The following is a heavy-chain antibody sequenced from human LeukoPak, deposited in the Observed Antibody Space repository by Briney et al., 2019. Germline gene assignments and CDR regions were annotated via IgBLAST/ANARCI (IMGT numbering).Heavy chain of an antibody. CDR3: ARRSGWYGAFDY. Sequence: PSETLSLTCTVSSDSISSYYWSWIRQPPGKGLEWIGYIYYSGSTKYHPSLKSRVTISVDTSKNQFSLKLSSVTAADTAVYYGARRSGWYGAFDYWGQGTLVTVSS. J-gene: IGHJ4*02. CDR1: SDSISSYY. V-gene: IGHV4-59*01. D-gene: IGHD6-19*01. CDR2: IYYSGST.